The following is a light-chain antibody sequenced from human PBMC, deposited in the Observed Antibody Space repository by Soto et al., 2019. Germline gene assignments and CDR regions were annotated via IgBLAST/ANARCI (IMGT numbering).Light chain of an antibody. Sequence: ETQMSMSPCTLSGYGGDRVKGTFRASQTISSWLAWYQQKPGKAPKLLIYDASSLESGVPSRFSGSGSGTEFTLTISSLQPDDFATYYCQQYNSYSTFGQGTKVDIK. CDR3: QQYNSYST. V-gene: IGKV1-5*01. CDR1: QTISSW. CDR2: DAS. J-gene: IGKJ1*01.